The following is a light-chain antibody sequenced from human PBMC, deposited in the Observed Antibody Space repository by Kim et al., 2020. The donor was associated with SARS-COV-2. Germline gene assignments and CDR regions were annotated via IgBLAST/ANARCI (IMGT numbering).Light chain of an antibody. J-gene: IGKJ2*01. CDR2: GAS. V-gene: IGKV3D-15*03. CDR1: QSVNSN. CDR3: KQYNNWPGT. Sequence: EIVMTQSPATLSVSPGERATLSCRASQSVNSNLAWYQQKLGQAPRLLIYGASIRATGIPARFSGSGSGTEFTLTISILQSEDFAVYYCKQYNNWPGTFGQGTKLEI.